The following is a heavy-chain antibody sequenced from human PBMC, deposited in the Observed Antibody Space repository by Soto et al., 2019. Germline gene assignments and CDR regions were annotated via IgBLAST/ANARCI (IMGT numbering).Heavy chain of an antibody. J-gene: IGHJ5*02. V-gene: IGHV3-23*01. Sequence: EVQLLESGGALVQPGGSLKLSCAASGFTFSSYAMSWVRQAPGKGLEWVSTVTDSGGSTYYADSVKGRFTISRDNSKHTLYLQMSGLRAEDTAVYYCAKDLMPDTSGSDDCFDPWGQGTVVTVSS. CDR3: AKDLMPDTSGSDDCFDP. CDR2: VTDSGGST. D-gene: IGHD6-19*01. CDR1: GFTFSSYA.